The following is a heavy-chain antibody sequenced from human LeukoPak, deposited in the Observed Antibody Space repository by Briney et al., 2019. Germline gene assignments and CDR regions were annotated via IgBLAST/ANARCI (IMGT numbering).Heavy chain of an antibody. CDR1: GASISNNY. V-gene: IGHV4-59*12. CDR3: AREDSSSWPLWYNWFDP. Sequence: SETLSLTCTVSGASISNNYWSWIRRPPGKGLEWIGSIYYSGSTYYNPSLKSRVTISVDTSKNQFSLKLSSVTAADTAVYYCAREDSSSWPLWYNWFDPWGQGTLVTVSS. J-gene: IGHJ5*02. CDR2: IYYSGST. D-gene: IGHD6-13*01.